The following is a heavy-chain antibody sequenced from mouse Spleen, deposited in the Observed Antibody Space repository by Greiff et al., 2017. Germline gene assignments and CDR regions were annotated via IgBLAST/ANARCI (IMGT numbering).Heavy chain of an antibody. CDR3: TTHDY. CDR2: IDPENGDT. CDR1: GYTFTSYW. Sequence: VQLQQPGAELVKPGASVKMSCKASGYTFTSYWIHWVKQRPGQGLEWIGWIDPENGDTEYASKFQGKATITADTSSNTAYLQLSSLTSEDTAVYYCTTHDYWGQGTTLTVSS. J-gene: IGHJ2*01. V-gene: IGHV14-4*01.